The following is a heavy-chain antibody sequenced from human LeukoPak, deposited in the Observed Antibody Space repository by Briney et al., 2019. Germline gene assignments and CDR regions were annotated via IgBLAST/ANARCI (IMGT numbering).Heavy chain of an antibody. Sequence: GASVKVSCKASGGNFSSYAIRGVRQAPGKGLEWMGGIIHIFGTANYAQKVQGRVTISADKSTSTAYMELSSLRSEDTAVYYCARDKVPSIAARPGPYYFDYWGQGTLVTVSS. CDR2: IIHIFGTA. J-gene: IGHJ4*02. CDR3: ARDKVPSIAARPGPYYFDY. V-gene: IGHV1-69*06. D-gene: IGHD6-6*01. CDR1: GGNFSSYA.